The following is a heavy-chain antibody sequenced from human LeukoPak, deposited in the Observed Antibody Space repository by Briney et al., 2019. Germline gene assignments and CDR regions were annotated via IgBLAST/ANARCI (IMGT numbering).Heavy chain of an antibody. V-gene: IGHV4-4*07. CDR1: GDSMSSYY. CDR2: IYTSGST. J-gene: IGHJ6*02. CDR3: ASSYCSGGSCYAYYGMDV. Sequence: PSETLSLTCTVSGDSMSSYYWSWIRQPAGKGLEWIGRIYTSGSTNYNPSLKSRLTMSVDTSKNQFSLKLSSVTAADTAVYYCASSYCSGGSCYAYYGMDVWGQGTTVTVSS. D-gene: IGHD2-15*01.